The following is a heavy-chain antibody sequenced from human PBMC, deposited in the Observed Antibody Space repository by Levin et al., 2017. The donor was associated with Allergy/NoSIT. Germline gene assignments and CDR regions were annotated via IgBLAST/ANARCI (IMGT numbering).Heavy chain of an antibody. V-gene: IGHV4-39*01. Sequence: SETLSLTCTVSGGSISSSSYYWGWIRQPPGTGLEWIGSIYYSGSTYYNPSLKSRVTISVDTSKNQFSLKLSSVTAADTAVYYCARHRGIMVRGVTIFDYWGQGTLVTVSS. D-gene: IGHD3-10*01. CDR1: GGSISSSSYY. J-gene: IGHJ4*02. CDR3: ARHRGIMVRGVTIFDY. CDR2: IYYSGST.